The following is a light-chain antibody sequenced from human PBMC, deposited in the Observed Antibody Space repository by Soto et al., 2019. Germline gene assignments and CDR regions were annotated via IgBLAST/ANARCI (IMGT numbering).Light chain of an antibody. CDR2: DVS. V-gene: IGLV2-14*01. Sequence: QSVLTQPASVSGSPGQSITISCTGTSSDVGGYNYVSWYQQHPGKAPKLMIYDVSNRPSGVSNRFSGSKSGNTASLTISGLQAEDEADYYCSSYTSSSSYVFGPGTKATVL. J-gene: IGLJ1*01. CDR3: SSYTSSSSYV. CDR1: SSDVGGYNY.